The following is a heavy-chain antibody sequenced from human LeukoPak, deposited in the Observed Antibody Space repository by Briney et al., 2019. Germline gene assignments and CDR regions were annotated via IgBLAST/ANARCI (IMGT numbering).Heavy chain of an antibody. V-gene: IGHV3-11*01. Sequence: PGGSLRLSCAASGFTFSDYYMSWIRQAPGKGLEWVSYISSGSTIYYADSVKGRFTISRDNAKNSLYLQMNSLRAEDTAVYYCARYSSSLTDWGQGTLVTVSS. D-gene: IGHD6-13*01. CDR2: ISSGSTI. CDR1: GFTFSDYY. CDR3: ARYSSSLTD. J-gene: IGHJ4*02.